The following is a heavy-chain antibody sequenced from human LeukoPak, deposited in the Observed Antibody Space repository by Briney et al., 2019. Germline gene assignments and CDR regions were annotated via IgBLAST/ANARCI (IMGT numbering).Heavy chain of an antibody. CDR2: INSDGSST. D-gene: IGHD5-24*01. CDR3: ASRRDGYNYRFDY. V-gene: IGHV3-74*01. CDR1: GCTFSSYW. J-gene: IGHJ4*02. Sequence: GGSLRLSCAASGCTFSSYWMHWVRQAPGKGLVWVSRINSDGSSTSYADSEKGRFTISRDNAKNTLYLQMNSLRAEDTAVYYCASRRDGYNYRFDYWGQGTLVTVSS.